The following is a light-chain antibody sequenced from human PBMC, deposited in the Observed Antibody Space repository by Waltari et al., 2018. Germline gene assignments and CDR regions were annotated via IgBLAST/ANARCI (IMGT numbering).Light chain of an antibody. Sequence: QSVLTQPPSVSGAPGQRVTISCTGRSSNIGAGYDVHWYQQLPGTAPKLLSYGNSNRPSGVPDRFSGSKSGTSASLAITGLQAEDEADYYCQSYDSSLSGVFGTGTKVTVL. V-gene: IGLV1-40*01. CDR2: GNS. CDR3: QSYDSSLSGV. J-gene: IGLJ1*01. CDR1: SSNIGAGYD.